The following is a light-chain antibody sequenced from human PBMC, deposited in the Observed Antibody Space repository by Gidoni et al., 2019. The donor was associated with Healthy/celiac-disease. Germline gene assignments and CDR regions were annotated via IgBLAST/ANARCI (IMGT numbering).Light chain of an antibody. CDR1: QSISSY. CDR3: QQSYRT. Sequence: DIQMTQSPSSLSASVGDRVTITCRASQSISSYLNWYQQKPGKAPKHLIYAASSLQSGVPSRFRGSGSGTEVTLTISSLQQEDFATYYCQQSYRTFGQGTKLEIK. V-gene: IGKV1-39*01. J-gene: IGKJ2*01. CDR2: AAS.